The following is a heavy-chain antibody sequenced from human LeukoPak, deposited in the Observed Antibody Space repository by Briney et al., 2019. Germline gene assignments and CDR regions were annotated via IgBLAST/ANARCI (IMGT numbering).Heavy chain of an antibody. V-gene: IGHV4-4*07. J-gene: IGHJ6*03. CDR3: ARSIAARRWAGVYYYYYMDV. CDR2: IYTSGST. Sequence: SETLSLTCTVSGGSISSYYWSWIRQPAGKGLEWIGRIYTSGSTNYNPSLKSRVTMSVDTSKNQFSLKLSSVTAADTAVYYCARSIAARRWAGVYYYYYMDVWGKGTTVTVSS. CDR1: GGSISSYY. D-gene: IGHD6-6*01.